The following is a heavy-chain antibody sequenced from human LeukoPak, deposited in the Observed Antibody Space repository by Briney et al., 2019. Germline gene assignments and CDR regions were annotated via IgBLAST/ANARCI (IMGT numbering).Heavy chain of an antibody. CDR1: GDSVSNKNGA. CDR2: TYYRSKWYN. Sequence: SQTLSLTCVVTGDSVSNKNGAGNWIRQSPSRGLEWLGRTYYRSKWYNDYAESMEGRMTISQDTSKNQYSLHLNSVTPDDTAVSYCARDFGTTGWHTFDYWGQGTLVTVSS. D-gene: IGHD6-19*01. J-gene: IGHJ4*02. V-gene: IGHV6-1*01. CDR3: ARDFGTTGWHTFDY.